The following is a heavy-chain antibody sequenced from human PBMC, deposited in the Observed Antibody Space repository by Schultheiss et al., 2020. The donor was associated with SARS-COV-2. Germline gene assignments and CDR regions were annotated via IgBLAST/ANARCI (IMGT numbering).Heavy chain of an antibody. CDR2: ISGSGGST. D-gene: IGHD2-15*01. Sequence: GGSLRLSCAASGFTFSSYEMNWVRQAPGKGLEWVSAISGSGGSTYYADSVKGRFTISRDNSKNTLYLQMNSLRAEDTAVYYCAKYTATPYYFDYWGQGTLVTVSS. V-gene: IGHV3-23*01. CDR1: GFTFSSYE. J-gene: IGHJ4*02. CDR3: AKYTATPYYFDY.